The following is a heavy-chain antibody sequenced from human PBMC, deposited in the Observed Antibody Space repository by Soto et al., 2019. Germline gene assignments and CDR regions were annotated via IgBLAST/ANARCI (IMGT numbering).Heavy chain of an antibody. CDR2: IYYSGST. D-gene: IGHD3-3*01. CDR1: GGSISSYY. CDR3: ARGTFWSGYSRNY. V-gene: IGHV4-59*01. J-gene: IGHJ4*02. Sequence: QVQLQESGPGLVKPSETLSLTCTVSGGSISSYYWSWIRQPPGKGLEWIGYIYYSGSTNYNTSLKSRVTISVDTSKNQFSLKRSSVTAADTAVYYCARGTFWSGYSRNYWGQGTLVTVSS.